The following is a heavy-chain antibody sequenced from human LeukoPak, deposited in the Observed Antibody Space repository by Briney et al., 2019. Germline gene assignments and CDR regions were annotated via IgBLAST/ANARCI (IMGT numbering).Heavy chain of an antibody. CDR1: GDSTSNFY. CDR3: ALAPNSNWFDF. D-gene: IGHD2-8*01. V-gene: IGHV4-59*03. CDR2: IHYSGSS. J-gene: IGHJ5*01. Sequence: KTSETLSLTCTVSGDSTSNFYWNWIRQSPGKGLEWIGNIHYSGSSVYNPSLKGRVTISIDTSRRQFFLRLNSATAADTAVYFGALAPNSNWFDFWGPGTLVTVSS.